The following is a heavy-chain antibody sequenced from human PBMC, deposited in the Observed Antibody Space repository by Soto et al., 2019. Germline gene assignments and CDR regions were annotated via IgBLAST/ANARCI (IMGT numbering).Heavy chain of an antibody. Sequence: QEQLVQSGAEVKKSGSSVKVSCKDTGGLFSSYAVSWVRQAPGQGLEWMGGIIPVFDTTYYAQKFQGKVTITADESTNTAYMELSGPRSEDTAMYYCARGGSGYVWFNEYWGQGTLVTVSS. J-gene: IGHJ4*02. CDR1: GGLFSSYA. CDR2: IIPVFDTT. D-gene: IGHD3-22*01. CDR3: ARGGSGYVWFNEY. V-gene: IGHV1-69*01.